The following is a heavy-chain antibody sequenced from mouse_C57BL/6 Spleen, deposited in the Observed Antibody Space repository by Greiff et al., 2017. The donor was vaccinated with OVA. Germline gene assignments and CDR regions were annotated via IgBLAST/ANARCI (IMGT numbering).Heavy chain of an antibody. CDR2: INPNNGGT. J-gene: IGHJ4*01. CDR1: GYTFTDYY. V-gene: IGHV1-26*01. D-gene: IGHD2-2*01. CDR3: ARRGAYGYDEGYAMDY. Sequence: EVQLQQSGPELVKPGASVKISCKASGYTFTDYYMNWVKQSHGKSLEWIGDINPNNGGTSYNQKFKGKATLTVDKSSSTAYMELRSLTSEDSAVYYCARRGAYGYDEGYAMDYWGKGTSVTVSS.